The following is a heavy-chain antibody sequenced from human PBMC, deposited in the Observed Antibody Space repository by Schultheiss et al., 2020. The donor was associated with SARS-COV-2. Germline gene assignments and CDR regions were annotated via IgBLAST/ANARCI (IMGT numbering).Heavy chain of an antibody. V-gene: IGHV3-33*01. CDR1: GFTFSRYG. CDR2: IWYDGSNK. CDR3: ARDGTGSYSLDY. J-gene: IGHJ4*02. D-gene: IGHD3-10*01. Sequence: GGSLRLSCAASGFTFSRYGMHWVRQAPGKGLEWVAVIWYDGSNKYYADSVKGRFTISRDNSKNTLYLQMNSLRAEDTAVYYCARDGTGSYSLDYWGQGTLVTVSS.